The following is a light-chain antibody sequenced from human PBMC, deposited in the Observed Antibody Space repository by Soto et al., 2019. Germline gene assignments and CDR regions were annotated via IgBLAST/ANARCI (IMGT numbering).Light chain of an antibody. Sequence: QSALTKHASVSGSPGQSITIPYTGTSSDVGGYNYVSWYQQHPGKAPKLMIYEVSNRPSGVSNRFSGSKSGNTASLTISGLQAEDEADYYCSSYTSSSIDYVFGTGSKLTVL. CDR3: SSYTSSSIDYV. CDR1: SSDVGGYNY. J-gene: IGLJ1*01. V-gene: IGLV2-14*01. CDR2: EVS.